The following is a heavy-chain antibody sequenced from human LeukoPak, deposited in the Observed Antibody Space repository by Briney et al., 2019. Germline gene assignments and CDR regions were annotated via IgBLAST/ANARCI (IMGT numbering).Heavy chain of an antibody. D-gene: IGHD3-22*01. Sequence: SETLSLTCTVSGGSISSSSYYWGWIRQPPGKGLEWIGSIYYSGSTYYNPSLKSRVTISVDTSKNQFSLKLSSVTAADTAVYYCARDRRYINYYDSSGYYSLWFPFDYWGQGTLVTVSS. CDR3: ARDRRYINYYDSSGYYSLWFPFDY. J-gene: IGHJ4*02. CDR1: GGSISSSSYY. CDR2: IYYSGST. V-gene: IGHV4-39*07.